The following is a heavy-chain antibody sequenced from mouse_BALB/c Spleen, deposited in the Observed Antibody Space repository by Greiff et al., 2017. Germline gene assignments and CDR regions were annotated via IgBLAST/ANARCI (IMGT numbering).Heavy chain of an antibody. J-gene: IGHJ4*01. CDR2: ISSGSSTI. CDR3: ADGFMDY. V-gene: IGHV5-17*02. Sequence: EVQGVESGGGLVQPGGSRKLSCAASGFTFSSFGMHWVRQAPEKGLEWVAYISSGSSTIYYADTVKGRFTISRDNPKNTLFLQMTSLRSEDTAMYYCADGFMDYWGQGTSVTVSS. CDR1: GFTFSSFG.